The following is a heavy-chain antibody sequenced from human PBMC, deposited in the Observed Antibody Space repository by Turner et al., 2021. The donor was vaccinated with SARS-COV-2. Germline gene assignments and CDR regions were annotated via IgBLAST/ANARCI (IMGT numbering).Heavy chain of an antibody. V-gene: IGHV1-8*01. J-gene: IGHJ4*02. D-gene: IGHD3-22*01. Sequence: QVQLVQSGAEVKKPGASVNVSCKASGYTFTSYDINWLRQATGQGPEWMGWMNPNSGNTGYALNFRGRVTMTRDTSTTTAYMELSSLRFEDTAVYYCARAKFYYYDSSGYQYYFDYWGQGTLVTVSS. CDR3: ARAKFYYYDSSGYQYYFDY. CDR2: MNPNSGNT. CDR1: GYTFTSYD.